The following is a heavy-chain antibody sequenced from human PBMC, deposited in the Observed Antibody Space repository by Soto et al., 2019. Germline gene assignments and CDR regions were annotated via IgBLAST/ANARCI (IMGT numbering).Heavy chain of an antibody. J-gene: IGHJ4*02. V-gene: IGHV3-23*01. Sequence: GGSLRLSCAASEFTLSTYAMSWVRQAPGKGLEWVSAISGSGDSTYYVDSVNGRFIISRYTSKNTLYLQMNSMRADDTALYYCAKSYSSNWYDYFEHWGQGTLVTVSS. D-gene: IGHD6-13*01. CDR1: EFTLSTYA. CDR2: ISGSGDST. CDR3: AKSYSSNWYDYFEH.